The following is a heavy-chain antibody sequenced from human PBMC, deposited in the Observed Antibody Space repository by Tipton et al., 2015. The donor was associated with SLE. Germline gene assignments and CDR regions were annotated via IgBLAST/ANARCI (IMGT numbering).Heavy chain of an antibody. CDR3: ARGWVGSRRYFDL. CDR1: GGSISTSSSYY. Sequence: TLSLTCAVYGGSISTSSSYYWAWIRQAPGKGLEWIGEINHSGSTNYNPSLKTLKSRVTISVDTSKNQFSLKLSSVTAADTAVFYCARGWVGSRRYFDLWGRGTLVTVSS. J-gene: IGHJ2*01. V-gene: IGHV4-34*01. D-gene: IGHD1-26*01. CDR2: INHSGST.